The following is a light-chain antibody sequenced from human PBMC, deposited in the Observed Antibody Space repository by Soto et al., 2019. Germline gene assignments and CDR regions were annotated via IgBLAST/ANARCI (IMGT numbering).Light chain of an antibody. J-gene: IGKJ5*01. CDR2: AAS. CDR1: HDISSY. V-gene: IGKV1-9*01. CDR3: QQHKDYPLT. Sequence: DIQLTQSPAFLSASVGDRVTITCRASHDISSYLTWYQQKPGKAPTVLIYAASTLQGGVPSRFSGSGSGTEFTLTISGLQSEDFASYYCQQHKDYPLTFGRGTRLEIK.